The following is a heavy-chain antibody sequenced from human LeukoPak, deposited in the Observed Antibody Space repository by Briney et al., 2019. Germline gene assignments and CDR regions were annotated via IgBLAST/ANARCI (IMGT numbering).Heavy chain of an antibody. Sequence: PSETLSLTCAVSGGSISSGGYSWSWIRQPPGKGLEWIGYIYHSGSTYYNPSLKSRVTISVDRSKNQFSLNLRSVTAADTAMYYCARWGAAAGADYWGQGTLVIVSS. V-gene: IGHV4-30-2*01. CDR3: ARWGAAAGADY. CDR2: IYHSGST. D-gene: IGHD6-13*01. CDR1: GGSISSGGYS. J-gene: IGHJ4*02.